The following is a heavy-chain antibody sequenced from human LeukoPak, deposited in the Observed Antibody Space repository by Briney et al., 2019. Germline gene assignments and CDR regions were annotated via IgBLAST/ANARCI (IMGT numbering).Heavy chain of an antibody. V-gene: IGHV3-53*04. Sequence: GGSLRLSCAASGFTVSSNYMSWVRQAPGKGLEWVSVIYSGGSTYYADSVKGRFTISRHNSKNTLYLQMNSLRAEDTAVYYCARERVRGSGFIFYGMDVWGQGTTVTVSS. D-gene: IGHD3-10*01. J-gene: IGHJ6*02. CDR2: IYSGGST. CDR3: ARERVRGSGFIFYGMDV. CDR1: GFTVSSNY.